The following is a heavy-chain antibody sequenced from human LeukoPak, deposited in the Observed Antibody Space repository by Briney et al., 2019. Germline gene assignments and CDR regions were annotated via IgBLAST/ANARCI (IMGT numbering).Heavy chain of an antibody. J-gene: IGHJ6*03. D-gene: IGHD4-17*01. V-gene: IGHV3-7*01. Sequence: GGSLRLSCAASGFTFSTYWMSWVRQAPGKGLEWVANIKQDGSEEDYVDSVKGRFTVSRDNAKNSLYLQMNSLRAEDTAVYYCARDVGTVYYYYMDVWGKGTTVTVSS. CDR2: IKQDGSEE. CDR1: GFTFSTYW. CDR3: ARDVGTVYYYYMDV.